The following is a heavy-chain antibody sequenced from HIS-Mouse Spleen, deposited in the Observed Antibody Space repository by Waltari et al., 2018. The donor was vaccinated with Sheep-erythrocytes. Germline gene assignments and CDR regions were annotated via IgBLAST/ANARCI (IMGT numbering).Heavy chain of an antibody. CDR1: GGSFSGYY. D-gene: IGHD6-19*01. J-gene: IGHJ3*02. CDR2: INHSGST. Sequence: QVQLQQWGAGLLKPSETLSLTCAVYGGSFSGYYWSWIRQPPGKGLEWIGEINHSGSTNYNPSLKSRVTISVDTSKNQFSLKLSSVTAADTAVYYCALSVDLAGAFDIWGKGQWSPSLQ. V-gene: IGHV4-34*01. CDR3: ALSVDLAGAFDI.